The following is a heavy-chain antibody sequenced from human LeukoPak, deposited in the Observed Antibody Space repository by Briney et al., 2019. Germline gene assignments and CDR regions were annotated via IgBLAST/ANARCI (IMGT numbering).Heavy chain of an antibody. J-gene: IGHJ4*02. CDR3: ARDNQLWLQGGNYFDY. CDR2: INPSGGST. Sequence: GASVKVSCKASGYAFTSYYMHWVRQAPGQGLEWMGIINPSGGSTSYAQKFQGRVTMTRDTSTSTVYMELSSLRSEDTAVYYCARDNQLWLQGGNYFDYWGQGTLVTVSS. D-gene: IGHD5-18*01. CDR1: GYAFTSYY. V-gene: IGHV1-46*01.